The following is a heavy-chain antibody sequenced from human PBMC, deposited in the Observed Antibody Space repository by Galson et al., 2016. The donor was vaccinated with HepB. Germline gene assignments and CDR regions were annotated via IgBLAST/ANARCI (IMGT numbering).Heavy chain of an antibody. J-gene: IGHJ4*02. D-gene: IGHD3-9*01. CDR2: IYHSGNT. CDR1: GVSIRGSIYY. CDR3: ASHDDSDWDY. Sequence: SETLSLTCTVSGVSIRGSIYYWGWIRQPPGKGLEWIGSIYHSGNTYYSPSLSPSLKSRVTISVDTSKNQFSLKLRSVTAADTAVYYCASHDDSDWDYWGQGTLVTVSP. V-gene: IGHV4-39*01.